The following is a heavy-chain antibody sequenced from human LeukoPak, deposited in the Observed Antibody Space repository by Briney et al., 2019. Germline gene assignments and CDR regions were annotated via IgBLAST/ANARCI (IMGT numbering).Heavy chain of an antibody. V-gene: IGHV4-59*01. J-gene: IGHJ4*02. D-gene: IGHD4-17*01. CDR1: CGPHTGCY. CDR2: IYYSGST. Sequence: KTSETLSLNRTVSCGPHTGCYRGWIPHPPRKGLGWIGYIYYSGSTNYNPSLRSRVTMSVDKSRDQFSLKVNSVTAMDTAVYYCARYDGDDNNFDYWGQGTLVTVSS. CDR3: ARYDGDDNNFDY.